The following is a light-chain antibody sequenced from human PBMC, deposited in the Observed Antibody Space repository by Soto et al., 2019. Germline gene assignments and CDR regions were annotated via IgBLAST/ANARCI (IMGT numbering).Light chain of an antibody. CDR3: QQTYNIPPFT. Sequence: IDVTHSPTSLSASVGDTVTITCRASQSISRFLTWYQHKPGKAPKLLIYAATNLETGVPSRFSGSGSGTDFTLTIASLQAEDFATYYCQQTYNIPPFTFGQGTRLEIK. V-gene: IGKV1-39*01. J-gene: IGKJ5*01. CDR1: QSISRF. CDR2: AAT.